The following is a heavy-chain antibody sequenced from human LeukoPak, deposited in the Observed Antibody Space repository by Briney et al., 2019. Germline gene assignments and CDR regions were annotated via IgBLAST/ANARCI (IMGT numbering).Heavy chain of an antibody. Sequence: GGSLRLSCAASGFTVSSNYMSWVRQAQGQGLEWVSVIYSGGSTYYADSVKGRFTISRDNSKNTLYLQMNSLRAEDTAVYYCARVGYSSCIDYWGQGTLVTVSS. CDR3: ARVGYSSCIDY. CDR2: IYSGGST. CDR1: GFTVSSNY. V-gene: IGHV3-66*02. J-gene: IGHJ4*02. D-gene: IGHD6-19*01.